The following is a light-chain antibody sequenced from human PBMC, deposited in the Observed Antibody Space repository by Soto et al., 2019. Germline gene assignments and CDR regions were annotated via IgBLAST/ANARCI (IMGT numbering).Light chain of an antibody. CDR1: QSLLHSNGYNY. V-gene: IGKV2-28*01. Sequence: DIVMTQSPLSLPVTPGEPASISCRSSQSLLHSNGYNYLDWYLQKPGQSPQLLIYLGSNRSSGVPDRFSGSGSGIDFTLKISRVEAEDVGVYYCMQALQTRWTFGQGTKLEIK. CDR2: LGS. J-gene: IGKJ2*02. CDR3: MQALQTRWT.